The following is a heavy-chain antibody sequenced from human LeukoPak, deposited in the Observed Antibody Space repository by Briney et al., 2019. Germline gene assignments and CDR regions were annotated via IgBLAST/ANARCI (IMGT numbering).Heavy chain of an antibody. Sequence: SETLSLTCAVYGGSFSGYYWSWIRQPPGKGLEWIGEINHSGSTNYNPSLKSRVTISVDTSKNQFSLKLSSVTAADTAVYYCARGGTIFGVVIRDFDYWGQGTLVTVSS. CDR2: INHSGST. CDR3: ARGGTIFGVVIRDFDY. D-gene: IGHD3-3*01. J-gene: IGHJ4*02. V-gene: IGHV4-34*01. CDR1: GGSFSGYY.